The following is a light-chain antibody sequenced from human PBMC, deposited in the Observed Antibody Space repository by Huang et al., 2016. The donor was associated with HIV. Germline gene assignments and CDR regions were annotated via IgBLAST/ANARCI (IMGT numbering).Light chain of an antibody. J-gene: IGKJ1*01. Sequence: DIVMIQSPDSLAVSLGERATINCKSSQSVLYSSNNKNYLAWYQQKPGQPPKLLIYWASTRESGVPDRFSGSGSGTDFTLTISSLQAEDVAVYYCQQYYSTRRTFGQGTKVEIK. V-gene: IGKV4-1*01. CDR3: QQYYSTRRT. CDR2: WAS. CDR1: QSVLYSSNNKNY.